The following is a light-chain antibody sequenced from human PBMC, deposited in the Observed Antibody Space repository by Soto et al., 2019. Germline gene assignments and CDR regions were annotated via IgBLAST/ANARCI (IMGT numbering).Light chain of an antibody. J-gene: IGLJ1*01. V-gene: IGLV2-18*01. Sequence: QSALTQPPSVSGSPGQSVTISCTGTSSNVGYYNRVSWYQQPPGTAPKLLIYAVSNRPSGVPDRFSGSKSGNTACLTIAGLQDEDEADYYCGLYTSRTFYVFGTGTKLTVL. CDR1: SSNVGYYNR. CDR3: GLYTSRTFYV. CDR2: AVS.